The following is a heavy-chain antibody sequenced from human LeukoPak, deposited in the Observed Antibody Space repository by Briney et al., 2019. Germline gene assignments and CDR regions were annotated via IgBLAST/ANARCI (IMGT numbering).Heavy chain of an antibody. D-gene: IGHD4-23*01. CDR3: VRGNSLGVLGSFDY. CDR2: ISSSGTAK. J-gene: IGHJ4*02. Sequence: GGSLRLSCVASGLTFTKCTMDWVRQAPGKGLEWVSYISSSGTAKYYADSVKGRFTISRDNAKNSLYLEMNSLRADDTAVYYCVRGNSLGVLGSFDYWGQGTLVTASS. CDR1: GLTFTKCT. V-gene: IGHV3-48*04.